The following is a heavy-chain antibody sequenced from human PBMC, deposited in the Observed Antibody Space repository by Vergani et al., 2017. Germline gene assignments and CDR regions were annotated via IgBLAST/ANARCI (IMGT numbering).Heavy chain of an antibody. J-gene: IGHJ4*02. D-gene: IGHD3-3*01. CDR1: GFTFSSYS. Sequence: EVQLVESGGGLVQPGGSLRLSCAASGFTFSSYSMNWVRQAPGKGLEWVSIISGSGGSTFYADSVKGRFIISRDNSKNTLYLQINSLRAEDTAVYYCARYPETSIWSGYYRQWIDYWGQGTLVTVSS. CDR2: ISGSGGST. CDR3: ARYPETSIWSGYYRQWIDY. V-gene: IGHV3-23*04.